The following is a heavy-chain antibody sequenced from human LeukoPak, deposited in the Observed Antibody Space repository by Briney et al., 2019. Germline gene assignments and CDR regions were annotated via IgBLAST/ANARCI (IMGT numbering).Heavy chain of an antibody. D-gene: IGHD2-8*01. Sequence: GGSLRLSCAASGFTFSSYSMSWVRQAPGKGLEWVSSISSSSSYIYYADSVKGRFTISRDNAKNSLYLQMNSLRAEDTAVYYCARDGCTNGVCYSSYYYYGMAVWGQGTTVTVSS. CDR1: GFTFSSYS. J-gene: IGHJ6*02. V-gene: IGHV3-21*01. CDR3: ARDGCTNGVCYSSYYYYGMAV. CDR2: ISSSSSYI.